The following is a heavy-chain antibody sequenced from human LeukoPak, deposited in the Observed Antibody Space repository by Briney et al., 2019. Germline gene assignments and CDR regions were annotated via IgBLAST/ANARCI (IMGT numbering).Heavy chain of an antibody. D-gene: IGHD4-23*01. CDR1: GGSISSYY. Sequence: PSETLSLTCTVSGGSISSYYWSWIRQPPGKGLEWIGYIYYSGSTNYNPSLKSRVTISVDTSKNQFSLKLSSVTAADTAVYYCARQGGNSSPYDYWGQGILVTVSS. CDR2: IYYSGST. CDR3: ARQGGNSSPYDY. V-gene: IGHV4-59*08. J-gene: IGHJ4*02.